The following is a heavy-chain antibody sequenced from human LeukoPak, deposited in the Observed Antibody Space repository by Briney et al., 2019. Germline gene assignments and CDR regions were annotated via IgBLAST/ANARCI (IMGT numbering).Heavy chain of an antibody. V-gene: IGHV4-59*11. CDR1: GGSISGHY. CDR3: ARFGADYDMDV. J-gene: IGHJ6*02. D-gene: IGHD3-16*01. Sequence: SETLSLTCTVSGGSISGHYWTWIRQPPGKGLEWIGQIHYSGRPDYNPSLKSRVTISVDTSKNQLSLKVTSVTGADTAVYYCARFGADYDMDVWGQGTTVPVSS. CDR2: IHYSGRP.